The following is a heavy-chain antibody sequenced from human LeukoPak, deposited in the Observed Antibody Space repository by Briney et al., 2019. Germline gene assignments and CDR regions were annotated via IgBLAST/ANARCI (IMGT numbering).Heavy chain of an antibody. CDR2: IKQDGNEK. V-gene: IGHV3-7*01. J-gene: IGHJ5*01. CDR1: GFTFSRYW. D-gene: IGHD4-11*01. Sequence: GGSLRLSCAASGFTFSRYWMNWVRQAPGKGLEWLANIKQDGNEKYYVDSVKGRSSISRDNAKNSLYLQMDSLRAEDTAVYYCAKEGAYPIVTYDSWGQGALVTVSS. CDR3: AKEGAYPIVTYDS.